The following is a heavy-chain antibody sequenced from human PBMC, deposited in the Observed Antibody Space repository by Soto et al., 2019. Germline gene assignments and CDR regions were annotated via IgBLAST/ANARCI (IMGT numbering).Heavy chain of an antibody. V-gene: IGHV1-8*01. CDR1: GYTFTSYD. Sequence: ASVKVSCKTSGYTFTSYDVYWVRQATGQGLEWMGWMNPSTGMSRYAQKFQDRVTMTSDTSISTAHMELSSLRYEDTAVYYCARRAETNGWNGFGADKYYFDFWGQGTLVTVSS. CDR2: MNPSTGMS. D-gene: IGHD1-1*01. CDR3: ARRAETNGWNGFGADKYYFDF. J-gene: IGHJ4*02.